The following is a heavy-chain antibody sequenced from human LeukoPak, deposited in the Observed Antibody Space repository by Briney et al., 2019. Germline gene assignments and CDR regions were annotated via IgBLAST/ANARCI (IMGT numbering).Heavy chain of an antibody. D-gene: IGHD6-25*01. CDR3: ARDSGHGLYQLL. J-gene: IGHJ3*01. CDR1: GYTFTNYA. CDR2: INTNTGNP. Sequence: ASVKVSCKASGYTFTNYAIHWVRQAPGQGLEWMGWINTNTGNPTFGQGFIGRFVFSLDTSVRTAYLQINSLKAEDTAVYYCARDSGHGLYQLLWGQGTMVTVSS. V-gene: IGHV7-4-1*02.